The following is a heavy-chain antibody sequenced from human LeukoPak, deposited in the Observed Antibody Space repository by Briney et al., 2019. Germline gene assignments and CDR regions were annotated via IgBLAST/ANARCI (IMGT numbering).Heavy chain of an antibody. V-gene: IGHV3-23*01. CDR2: ISGSGGST. CDR3: AKGRYDFWSGYSPPGWFDP. J-gene: IGHJ5*02. D-gene: IGHD3-3*01. CDR1: GFTFSSYA. Sequence: PGGSLRLSCAASGFTFSSYAMSWVRQAPGKGLEWVSAISGSGGSTYYADSVKGRFTISRDNSKNTLYLQMNSLRAEDTAVYYCAKGRYDFWSGYSPPGWFDPWGQGTLVTVSS.